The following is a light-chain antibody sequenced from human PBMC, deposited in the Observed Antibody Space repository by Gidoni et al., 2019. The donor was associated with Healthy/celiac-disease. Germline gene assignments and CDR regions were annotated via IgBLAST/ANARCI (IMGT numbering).Light chain of an antibody. CDR2: AAS. CDR3: QQSYSTPYT. J-gene: IGKJ2*01. CDR1: QSISSY. Sequence: DIQMTQSPSPLSASVGDRVTTTRRANQSISSYLNWYQQKPGKAPKLLIYAASSLESGVPSRFSGSGSGTDFTLTISSLQPEDFATYYCQQSYSTPYTFGQGTKLEIK. V-gene: IGKV1-39*01.